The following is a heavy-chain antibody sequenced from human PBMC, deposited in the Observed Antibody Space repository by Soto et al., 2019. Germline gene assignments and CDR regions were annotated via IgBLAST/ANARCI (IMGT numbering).Heavy chain of an antibody. V-gene: IGHV3-23*01. Sequence: GGSLRLSCAASGFTFSSFAMSWVRQAPGKGLEWVSSISGSGESTYYADSVKGRLSISRDNSKNKLFLLKKSLGTDATAAYYCAKRREGGYYIFDYWGQGTPVTVSS. CDR3: AKRREGGYYIFDY. D-gene: IGHD3-3*01. CDR2: ISGSGEST. J-gene: IGHJ4*02. CDR1: GFTFSSFA.